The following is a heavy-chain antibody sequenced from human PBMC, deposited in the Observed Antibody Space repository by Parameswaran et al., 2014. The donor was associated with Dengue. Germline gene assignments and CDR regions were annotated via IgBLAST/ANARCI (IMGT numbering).Heavy chain of an antibody. J-gene: IGHJ4*02. CDR3: ARVNVQQLVLRPFDY. D-gene: IGHD6-13*01. V-gene: IGHV4-34*01. Sequence: WIRQPPGKGLEWIGEINHSGSTNYNPSLKSRVTISVDTSKNQFSLKLSSVTAADTAVYYCARVNVQQLVLRPFDYWGQGTLVTVSS. CDR2: INHSGST.